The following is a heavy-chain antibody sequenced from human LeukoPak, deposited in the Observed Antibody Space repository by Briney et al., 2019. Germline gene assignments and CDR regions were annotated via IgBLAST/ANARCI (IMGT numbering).Heavy chain of an antibody. D-gene: IGHD1-1*01. CDR1: GFTFSSYG. J-gene: IGHJ4*02. Sequence: GGSLRLSCAASGFTFSSYGMHWVRQAPGKGLEWVAFIRYDGSNKYYADSVKGRFTISRDNSKNTLYLQMNSLRAEDTAVYYCARDPNDVIADDYWGQGTLVTVSS. V-gene: IGHV3-30*02. CDR2: IRYDGSNK. CDR3: ARDPNDVIADDY.